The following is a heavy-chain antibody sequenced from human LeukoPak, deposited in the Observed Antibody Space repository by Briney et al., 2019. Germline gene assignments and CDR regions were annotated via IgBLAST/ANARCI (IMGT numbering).Heavy chain of an antibody. V-gene: IGHV3-23*01. J-gene: IGHJ4*02. CDR2: ISGSGGST. Sequence: PGGSLRLSCAASGFTFSSYWMSWVRQAPGKGLEWVSAISGSGGSTYYADSVKGRFTISRDNSKNTLYLQMNSLRAEDTAVYYCAKTLSHDYGGLFDYWGQGTLVTFSS. D-gene: IGHD4-23*01. CDR3: AKTLSHDYGGLFDY. CDR1: GFTFSSYW.